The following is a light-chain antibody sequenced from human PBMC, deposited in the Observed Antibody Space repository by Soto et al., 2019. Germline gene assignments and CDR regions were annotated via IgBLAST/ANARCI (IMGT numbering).Light chain of an antibody. Sequence: IQMTQSPSSLSASVGDRVTITCRTSQNINNYLNWYQKKPGKAPKLLIYGASSLQTGVPSRFSGSGSGTEFTLTTSSLQPEDFLNYYCQQSYSTPRITFGQGTRLEIK. CDR1: QNINNY. V-gene: IGKV1-39*01. CDR3: QQSYSTPRIT. CDR2: GAS. J-gene: IGKJ5*01.